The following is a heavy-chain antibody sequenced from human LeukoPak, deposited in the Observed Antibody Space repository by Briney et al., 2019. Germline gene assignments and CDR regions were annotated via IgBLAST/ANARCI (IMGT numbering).Heavy chain of an antibody. Sequence: SETLSLTCTVSGDPGSNYYWSWIRQSPGKGPEWIGNIYYSGNTNYNPSLKSRVTMSVDMSKNQFSLKLSSVTAADTAVYYCAGTTTTAWFDPWGQGTLVTASS. V-gene: IGHV4-59*02. J-gene: IGHJ5*02. CDR1: GDPGSNYY. CDR3: AGTTTTAWFDP. CDR2: IYYSGNT. D-gene: IGHD1-1*01.